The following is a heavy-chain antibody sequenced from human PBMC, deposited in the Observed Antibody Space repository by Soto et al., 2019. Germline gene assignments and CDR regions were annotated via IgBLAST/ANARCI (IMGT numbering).Heavy chain of an antibody. CDR1: GYTFTSYD. V-gene: IGHV1-8*01. J-gene: IGHJ6*03. CDR2: MNPNSGNT. CDR3: ATGGYDFWSGPPRDSYYYYMDV. Sequence: ASVKVSCKASGYTFTSYDSNWVRQATGQGLEWMGWMNPNSGNTGYAQKFQGRVTMTRNTSISTAYMELRSLRSEDTAVYYCATGGYDFWSGPPRDSYYYYMDVWGKGTTVTVSS. D-gene: IGHD3-3*01.